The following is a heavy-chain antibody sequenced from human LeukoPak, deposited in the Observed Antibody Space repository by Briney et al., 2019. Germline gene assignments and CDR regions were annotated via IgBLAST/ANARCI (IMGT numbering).Heavy chain of an antibody. J-gene: IGHJ4*02. CDR2: ISWNSGSI. D-gene: IGHD5-18*01. Sequence: PGGSLRLSCAASGFTVSSNYMSWVRQAPGKGLEWVSGISWNSGSIGYADSVKGRFTISRDNAKNSLYLQMNSLRAEDTALYYCAKLAGYSYGQPYFDYWGQGTLVTVSS. V-gene: IGHV3-9*01. CDR1: GFTVSSNY. CDR3: AKLAGYSYGQPYFDY.